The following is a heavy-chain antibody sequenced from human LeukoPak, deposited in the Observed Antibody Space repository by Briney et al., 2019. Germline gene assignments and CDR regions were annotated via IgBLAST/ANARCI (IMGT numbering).Heavy chain of an antibody. CDR2: IYHTGDT. CDR3: ARTARQCDY. D-gene: IGHD6-6*01. Sequence: PSETLSLTCTVSGDSLYTYYWSWIRQPPGKGLEYIGYIYHTGDTNYNPSLKGRVTMSVDPSHNQFSLRLSTVTGDDTAVYYCARTARQCDYWGQEILVSVSS. J-gene: IGHJ4*02. CDR1: GDSLYTYY. V-gene: IGHV4-59*01.